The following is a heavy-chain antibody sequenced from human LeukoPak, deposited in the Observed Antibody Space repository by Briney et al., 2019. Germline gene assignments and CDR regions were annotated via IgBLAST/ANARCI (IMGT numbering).Heavy chain of an antibody. D-gene: IGHD5-12*01. CDR1: GGSFSGYY. CDR3: ARKVYNGYAPFDY. J-gene: IGHJ4*02. V-gene: IGHV4-34*01. CDR2: INHSGST. Sequence: TSETLSLTCAVYGGSFSGYYWSWIRQPPGKGLEWIGEINHSGSTNYNPSLKSRVTISVDTSKNQFSLKLSSVTAADTAVYYCARKVYNGYAPFDYWGQGTLVTVSS.